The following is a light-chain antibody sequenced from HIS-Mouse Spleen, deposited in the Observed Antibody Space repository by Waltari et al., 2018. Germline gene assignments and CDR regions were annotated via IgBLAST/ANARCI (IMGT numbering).Light chain of an antibody. Sequence: SYVLTQPPSVSVAPGKTARITCGGNNIGSKSVHWYQQKPGQAPVLVVYDDSDRSSVIPERFSGSNSGNTATLTISRVEAGDEADYYCQVWDSSSDHVVFGGGTKLTVL. J-gene: IGLJ2*01. V-gene: IGLV3-21*03. CDR2: DDS. CDR1: NIGSKS. CDR3: QVWDSSSDHVV.